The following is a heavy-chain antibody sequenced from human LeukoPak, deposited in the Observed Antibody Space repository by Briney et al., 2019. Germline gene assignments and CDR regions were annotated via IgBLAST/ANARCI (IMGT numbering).Heavy chain of an antibody. Sequence: SETLSLTCNVSGGSISGYYWSWIRQPPGNGLEWIGYIYYSGSTNYNPSLKNQVNISVDTSKNQFSLKPSSVTAADTAVYYCARHTTYYDSSGYYRYFDYWGQGTLVTVSS. CDR2: IYYSGST. CDR1: GGSISGYY. D-gene: IGHD3-22*01. V-gene: IGHV4-59*08. J-gene: IGHJ4*02. CDR3: ARHTTYYDSSGYYRYFDY.